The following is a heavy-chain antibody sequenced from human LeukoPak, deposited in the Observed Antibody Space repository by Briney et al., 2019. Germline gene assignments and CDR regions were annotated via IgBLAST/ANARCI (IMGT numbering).Heavy chain of an antibody. Sequence: SETLSLTCTVSGGSISSYYWSWIRQPPGKGLEWIGYIYYGGSTNYNPSLKSRVTISVDTSKNQFSLKLSSVTAADTAVYYCAREPAHWGQGTLVTVSS. CDR2: IYYGGST. CDR3: AREPAH. J-gene: IGHJ1*01. CDR1: GGSISSYY. V-gene: IGHV4-59*01.